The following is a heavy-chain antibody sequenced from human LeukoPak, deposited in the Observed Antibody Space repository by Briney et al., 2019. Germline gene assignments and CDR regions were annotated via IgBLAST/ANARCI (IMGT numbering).Heavy chain of an antibody. Sequence: PGGSLRLSCAASGFTFSSYEMNWVRQAPGKGLEWVSYISSSGSTIYYADSVKGRFTISRDNAKNSLYLQMNSLRAEDTAVYYCARRGQWLDFDYWGQGTLVTVSS. V-gene: IGHV3-48*03. CDR1: GFTFSSYE. CDR3: ARRGQWLDFDY. CDR2: ISSSGSTI. D-gene: IGHD6-19*01. J-gene: IGHJ4*02.